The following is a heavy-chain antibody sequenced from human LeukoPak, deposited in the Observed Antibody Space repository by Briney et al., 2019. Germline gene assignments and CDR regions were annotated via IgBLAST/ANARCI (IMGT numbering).Heavy chain of an antibody. V-gene: IGHV3-11*05. CDR3: AREGIAADLNY. CDR2: ISSSSSYT. Sequence: GGSLRLSCVASGFTFSDYYMSWIRQAPGKGLEWVSYISSSSSYTNYADSVKGRFTISRDNAKNSLYLQMNSLRAEDTAVYYCAREGIAADLNYWGQGTLVAVSS. CDR1: GFTFSDYY. J-gene: IGHJ4*02. D-gene: IGHD6-13*01.